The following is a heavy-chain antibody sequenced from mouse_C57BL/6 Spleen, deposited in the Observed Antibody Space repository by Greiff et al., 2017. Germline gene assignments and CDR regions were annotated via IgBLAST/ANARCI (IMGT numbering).Heavy chain of an antibody. CDR1: GFTFSNYW. J-gene: IGHJ4*01. D-gene: IGHD4-1*01. CDR3: ALWDVMDY. V-gene: IGHV6-3*01. CDR2: ISLKSDNYAT. Sequence: EVHLVESGGGLVKPGGSMKLSCVASGFTFSNYWMNWVRQSPEKGLEWVAQISLKSDNYATNYAKSVKGRFTYSRDDCKSSVYLPMNNFRAQDTGIYYCALWDVMDYWGQGTSVTVSS.